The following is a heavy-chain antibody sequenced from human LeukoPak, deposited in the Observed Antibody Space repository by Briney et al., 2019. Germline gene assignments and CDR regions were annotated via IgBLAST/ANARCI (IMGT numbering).Heavy chain of an antibody. CDR2: ISAYNGNT. CDR1: GYTFTGYY. V-gene: IGHV1-18*04. Sequence: ASVKVSCKAFGYTFTGYYMHWVRQAPGQGLEWMGWISAYNGNTNYAQKLQGRVTMTTDTSTSTAYMELRSLRSDDTAVYYCARDLYYYGSGSYYKAGAFDIWGQGTMVTVSS. D-gene: IGHD3-10*01. J-gene: IGHJ3*02. CDR3: ARDLYYYGSGSYYKAGAFDI.